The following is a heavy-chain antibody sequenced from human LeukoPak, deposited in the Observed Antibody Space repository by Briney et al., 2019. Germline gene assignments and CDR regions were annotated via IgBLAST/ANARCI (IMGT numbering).Heavy chain of an antibody. CDR3: ARDTNSYGGGYCYYYMDV. D-gene: IGHD3-16*01. Sequence: ASVKVSCKASGYTFTSYGISWVRQAPGQGLEWMGWISAYNGSTNYAQKLQGRVTMTTDTSTSTAYMELRSLRSDDTAVYYCARDTNSYGGGYCYYYMDVWGKGTTVTVSS. CDR1: GYTFTSYG. V-gene: IGHV1-18*01. CDR2: ISAYNGST. J-gene: IGHJ6*03.